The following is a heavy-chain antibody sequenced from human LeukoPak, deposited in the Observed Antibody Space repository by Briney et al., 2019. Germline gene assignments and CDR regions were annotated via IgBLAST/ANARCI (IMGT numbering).Heavy chain of an antibody. J-gene: IGHJ4*02. Sequence: QSGGFLRLSCAASGITFSSYWMNWVRQAPGKGLEWVANIKQDGSDKYYVDSVKGRFTISRDNAKNSLYLQMNSLRAEDTAVYYCASRKPITDVAYWGQGTLVTVSS. V-gene: IGHV3-7*01. CDR1: GITFSSYW. CDR3: ASRKPITDVAY. D-gene: IGHD5-12*01. CDR2: IKQDGSDK.